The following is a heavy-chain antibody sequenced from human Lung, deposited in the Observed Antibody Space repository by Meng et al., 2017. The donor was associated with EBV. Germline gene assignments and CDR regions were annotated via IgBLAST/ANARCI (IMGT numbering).Heavy chain of an antibody. Sequence: GQRVEVVGPFCQAGGCLILSCEASGLTLSSYWIHWVRQAQGKGLVWVSRINEDRVVTTYADSVKGRFTISRDNAKSTLYLQMNSLRAEDTAVYYCSRDLVGSADSWGQGTLVTVSS. J-gene: IGHJ4*02. D-gene: IGHD2-8*02. CDR1: GLTLSSYW. CDR3: SRDLVGSADS. V-gene: IGHV3-74*01. CDR2: INEDRVVT.